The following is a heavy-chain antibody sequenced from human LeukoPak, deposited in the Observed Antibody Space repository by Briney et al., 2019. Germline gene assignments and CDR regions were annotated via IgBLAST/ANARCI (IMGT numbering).Heavy chain of an antibody. Sequence: GASVKVSCKAYGGTFSSYAISWVRQAPGQGLEWMGGIIPIFGTANYAQKFQGRVTITTDESTSTAYMELSSLRSEDTAVYYCASSVGGSRYYYYSYMDGWGKGTTVTVSS. V-gene: IGHV1-69*05. J-gene: IGHJ6*03. CDR2: IIPIFGTA. CDR3: ASSVGGSRYYYYSYMDG. D-gene: IGHD1-26*01. CDR1: GGTFSSYA.